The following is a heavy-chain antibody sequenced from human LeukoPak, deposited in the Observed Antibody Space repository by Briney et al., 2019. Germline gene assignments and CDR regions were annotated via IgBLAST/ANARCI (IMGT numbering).Heavy chain of an antibody. CDR3: ARGGGDYDFWGGYGMDI. J-gene: IGHJ6*02. Sequence: SVKVSCKASGGTFSSYAISWVRQAPGQGLEWMGRIIPTLGVRNYAQKIQGRVTITADKSTSTAYMELSSLRSEDTAIYYCARGGGDYDFWGGYGMDIWGQGTTVTVSS. CDR2: IIPTLGVR. D-gene: IGHD3-3*01. CDR1: GGTFSSYA. V-gene: IGHV1-69*04.